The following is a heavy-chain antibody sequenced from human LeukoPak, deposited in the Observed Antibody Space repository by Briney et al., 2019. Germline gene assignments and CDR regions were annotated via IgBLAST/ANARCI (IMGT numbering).Heavy chain of an antibody. D-gene: IGHD2-15*01. CDR1: PVTFGTSA. V-gene: IGHV3-23*01. Sequence: GGSLRLSCVGSPVTFGTSAMSWVRQAPGKGLEWVSAVCAGGSNTYYADSVEGRFTISRDNSKDTLYLHMDSLRVEDTAQYFCARINCSGGTCYDYFDDWGQGTLVTVSS. CDR2: VCAGGSNT. J-gene: IGHJ4*02. CDR3: ARINCSGGTCYDYFDD.